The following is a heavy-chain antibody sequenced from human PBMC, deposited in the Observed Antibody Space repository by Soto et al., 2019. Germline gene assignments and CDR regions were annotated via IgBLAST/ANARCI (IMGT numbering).Heavy chain of an antibody. J-gene: IGHJ6*03. CDR2: IYYSGST. Sequence: SETLSLTCTVSGGSISSSSYYLGWIRPPPGKGLEWIGSIYYSGSTYYNPSLKSRVTISVDTSKNQFSLKLSSVTAADTAVYYCARHVAYCSSTSCFRYYYYMDVWGKGTTVTVSS. D-gene: IGHD2-2*01. CDR3: ARHVAYCSSTSCFRYYYYMDV. CDR1: GGSISSSSYY. V-gene: IGHV4-39*01.